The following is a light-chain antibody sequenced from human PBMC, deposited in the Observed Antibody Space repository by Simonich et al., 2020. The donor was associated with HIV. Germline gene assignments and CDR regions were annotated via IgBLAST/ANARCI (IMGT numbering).Light chain of an antibody. CDR3: QQYYSTPPT. CDR1: QSVLYSSNNKNY. CDR2: WAS. J-gene: IGKJ1*01. V-gene: IGKV4-1*01. Sequence: DIVMTQSPDSLAVSLGERATINCKSSQSVLYSSNNKNYVAWYQQTPGQLPKLLIYWASTRESGFPDRFSGSGSGTDFTLTISSLQAEDVAVYYCQQYYSTPPTFGQGTKVEIK.